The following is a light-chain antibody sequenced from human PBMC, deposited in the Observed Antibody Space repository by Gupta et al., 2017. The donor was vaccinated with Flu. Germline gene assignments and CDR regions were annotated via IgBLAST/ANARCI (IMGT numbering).Light chain of an antibody. CDR2: KAS. J-gene: IGKJ2*01. V-gene: IGKV1-5*03. CDR1: QSINNW. CDR3: HQYNSYSPET. Sequence: DIQMTQSPSTLSASVGDRVTITCRASQSINNWLAWYQHKPGKAPKLLIYKASSLQSGVPSRFSGSGSGTEFSLTISSLQPDDFAIYYCHQYNSYSPETFGQGTKLEIK.